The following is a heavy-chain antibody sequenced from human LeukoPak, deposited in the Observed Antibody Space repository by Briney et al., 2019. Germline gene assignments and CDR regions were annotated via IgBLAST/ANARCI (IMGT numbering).Heavy chain of an antibody. J-gene: IGHJ4*02. D-gene: IGHD5-18*01. CDR1: GRPYNGYY. CDR2: INHSGST. Sequence: SDTLSLPCAVCGRPYNGYYWRWLRQPPGKGLEWIGEINHSGSTNYNPSLKSRVTISVDTAKNQFYLKLSSVTAADTAVYYCARGGRGYSYGVFDYWGQGTLVTVSS. V-gene: IGHV4-34*01. CDR3: ARGGRGYSYGVFDY.